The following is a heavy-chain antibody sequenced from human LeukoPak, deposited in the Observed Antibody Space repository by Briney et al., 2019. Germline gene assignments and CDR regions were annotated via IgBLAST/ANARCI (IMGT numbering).Heavy chain of an antibody. CDR2: ISPRGDIT. D-gene: IGHD3-16*01. CDR1: GVSFRSHG. CDR3: AKDDDWGRFNH. V-gene: IGHV3-23*01. J-gene: IGHJ1*01. Sequence: GGSLRRSCAASGVSFRSHGRNWVRQAPGKGLEWVSGISPRGDITYYKDSVRGRFTISRDNFKNTVSLQLNSLRAEDTAMYYCAKDDDWGRFNHWGQGTLVTVSS.